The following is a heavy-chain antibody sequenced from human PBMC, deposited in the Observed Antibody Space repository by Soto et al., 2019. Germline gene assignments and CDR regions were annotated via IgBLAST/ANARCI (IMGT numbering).Heavy chain of an antibody. Sequence: QVQLVQSGAEVKKPGSSVKVSCKASGGIFSTYAISWLRQAPGQGLEWMGGIIPIFGTPNYAQRFQGRVTITADESTTTSNMELSRLKSEDTAVDYCARDRDDYGSGNYYNRIDFWGQGTLVTVSS. CDR2: IIPIFGTP. V-gene: IGHV1-69*01. D-gene: IGHD3-10*01. CDR1: GGIFSTYA. CDR3: ARDRDDYGSGNYYNRIDF. J-gene: IGHJ4*02.